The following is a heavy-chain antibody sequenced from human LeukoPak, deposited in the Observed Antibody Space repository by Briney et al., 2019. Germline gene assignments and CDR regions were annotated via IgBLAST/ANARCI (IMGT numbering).Heavy chain of an antibody. CDR1: GGSISSYY. CDR3: ARLRRWFDP. J-gene: IGHJ5*02. Sequence: KPSETLSLTCTASGGSISSYYWSWIRQPPRKGLEWIGYIYYSGSTNYNPSLKSRVTISVDTSKNQFSLKRSSVTAADTAVYYCARLRRWFDPWGQGTLVTVSS. V-gene: IGHV4-59*01. CDR2: IYYSGST.